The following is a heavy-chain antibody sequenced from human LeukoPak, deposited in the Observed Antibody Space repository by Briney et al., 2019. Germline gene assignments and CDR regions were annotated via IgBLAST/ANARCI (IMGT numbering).Heavy chain of an antibody. CDR1: VFTYCSYG. D-gene: IGHD6-19*01. Sequence: GGTLRLSRVASVFTYCSYGMSWVRQAPGKGLECVADITERGGRTYYADSVKGGFTLSRDNSKNTLYLQMTSLRAEDTAVYYCAKDVAMQQWLAYDYWGQGTLVSVSS. CDR3: AKDVAMQQWLAYDY. CDR2: ITERGGRT. J-gene: IGHJ4*02. V-gene: IGHV3-23*01.